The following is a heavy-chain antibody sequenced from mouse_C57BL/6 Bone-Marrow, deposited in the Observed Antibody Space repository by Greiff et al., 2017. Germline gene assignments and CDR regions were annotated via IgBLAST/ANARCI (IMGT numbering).Heavy chain of an antibody. Sequence: VQLQQPGAELVMPGASVKLSCKASGYTFTSYWMHWVKQRPGQGLEWIGEIDPSDSSTNSNQTFTGQSTLTVDKSSCTAYMQRSSLTSEDSAVYYCARDYYSNNYYAMDYWGQGTSVTVSS. V-gene: IGHV1-69*01. CDR2: IDPSDSST. CDR1: GYTFTSYW. D-gene: IGHD2-5*01. CDR3: ARDYYSNNYYAMDY. J-gene: IGHJ4*01.